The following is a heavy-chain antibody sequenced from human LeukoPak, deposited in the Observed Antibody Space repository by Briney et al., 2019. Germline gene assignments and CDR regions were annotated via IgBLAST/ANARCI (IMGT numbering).Heavy chain of an antibody. Sequence: SETLSLTCTVSGGSIGSDDYYWSWIRQPPGKGLEWVGCIYYSGSTYYNPSLKSRVTISVDTSKNQFSLKLNSVTAADTAVYYCARGVERIFGVVNWFDPWGRGTPVTVSS. D-gene: IGHD3-3*01. V-gene: IGHV4-30-4*01. J-gene: IGHJ5*02. CDR3: ARGVERIFGVVNWFDP. CDR1: GGSIGSDDYY. CDR2: IYYSGST.